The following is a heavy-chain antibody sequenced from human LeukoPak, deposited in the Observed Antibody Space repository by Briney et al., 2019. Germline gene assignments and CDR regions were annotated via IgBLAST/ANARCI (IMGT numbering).Heavy chain of an antibody. CDR1: GFSLSTSGMC. CDR3: ARIVWGQQLVPPLYYYYGMDV. CDR2: IAWDDDK. Sequence: GPTLVNPTQTITLPCTSSGFSLSTSGMCVSCIRQPPGKALEWLARIAWDDDKYYSTSLKTRLTISKDTSKNQVVLTMTNMDPVDTATYYCARIVWGQQLVPPLYYYYGMDVWGQGTTVTVSS. V-gene: IGHV2-70*11. J-gene: IGHJ6*02. D-gene: IGHD6-13*01.